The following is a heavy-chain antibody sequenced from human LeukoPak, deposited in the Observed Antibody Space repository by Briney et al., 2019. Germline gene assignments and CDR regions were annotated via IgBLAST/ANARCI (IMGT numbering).Heavy chain of an antibody. D-gene: IGHD2-2*01. Sequence: PGESLRLSCVASGFTFSSYSMNWVRQAPGKGLEWVSSISSSSSYIYYADSVKGRFTISRDNAKNSLYLQMNSLRAEDTAVYYCARSVVPAAILNNWFDPWGQGTLVTVSS. V-gene: IGHV3-21*01. CDR3: ARSVVPAAILNNWFDP. CDR1: GFTFSSYS. J-gene: IGHJ5*02. CDR2: ISSSSSYI.